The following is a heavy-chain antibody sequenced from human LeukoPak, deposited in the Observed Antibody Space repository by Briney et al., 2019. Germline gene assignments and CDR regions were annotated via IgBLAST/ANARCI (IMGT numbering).Heavy chain of an antibody. CDR3: AKDCDYYGMDV. CDR1: GFTFDDYA. Sequence: PGGSLRLSCAASGFTFDDYAMHWVRQAPGKGLEWVSGISWNSGSIGYADSVKGRFTISRDNAKNSLYLQMNSLRAEDTALYYCAKDCDYYGMDVWGQGTTVTVSS. CDR2: ISWNSGSI. V-gene: IGHV3-9*01. J-gene: IGHJ6*02.